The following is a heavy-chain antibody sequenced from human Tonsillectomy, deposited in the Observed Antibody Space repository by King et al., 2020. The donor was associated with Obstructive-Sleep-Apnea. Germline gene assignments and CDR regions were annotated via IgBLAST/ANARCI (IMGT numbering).Heavy chain of an antibody. CDR3: ARAIYYDSSGYYYVGAFDI. CDR2: SYYSGST. Sequence: LQLQESGPGLVKPSQTLSLTCTVSGGSISSGGYYWSWIRQHPGKGLEWIGYSYYSGSTYYNPSLKSRVTISVDTSKNQFSLKLSSVTAADTAVYYCARAIYYDSSGYYYVGAFDIWGQGTMVTVSS. CDR1: GGSISSGGYY. V-gene: IGHV4-31*03. J-gene: IGHJ3*02. D-gene: IGHD3-22*01.